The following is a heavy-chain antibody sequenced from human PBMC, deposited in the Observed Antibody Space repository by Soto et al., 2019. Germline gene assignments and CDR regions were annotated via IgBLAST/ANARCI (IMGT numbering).Heavy chain of an antibody. J-gene: IGHJ6*02. CDR2: IGTAGDT. Sequence: EVQLVESGGGLVQPGGSLRLSCAASGFTFSSYDMHWVRQATGKGLEWVSAIGTAGDTYYPGSVKGRFTIARENAKNSLYPQMNSLRAGDTAVYYCARAAAGTYYYGMDVWGQGTTVTVSS. CDR1: GFTFSSYD. CDR3: ARAAAGTYYYGMDV. V-gene: IGHV3-13*01. D-gene: IGHD6-13*01.